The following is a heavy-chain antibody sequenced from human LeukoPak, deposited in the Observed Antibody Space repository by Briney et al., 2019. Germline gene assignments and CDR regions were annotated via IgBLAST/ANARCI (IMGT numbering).Heavy chain of an antibody. Sequence: SETLSLTCTVSGGSISSYYWSWIRQPPGKGLEWIGYIYYSGSTNYNPSLKSRVTISVDTSKNQFSLKLSSVTAADTAVYYCASFDILTGYYSKAFDIWGQGTMVTVSS. CDR2: IYYSGST. CDR3: ASFDILTGYYSKAFDI. V-gene: IGHV4-59*08. CDR1: GGSISSYY. D-gene: IGHD3-9*01. J-gene: IGHJ3*02.